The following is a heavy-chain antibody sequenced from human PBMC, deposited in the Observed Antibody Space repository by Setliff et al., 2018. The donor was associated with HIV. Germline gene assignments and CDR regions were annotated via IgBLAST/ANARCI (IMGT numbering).Heavy chain of an antibody. D-gene: IGHD3-3*01. J-gene: IGHJ4*02. CDR2: IYYRGST. CDR3: ARAPITIFGVIIIPVYFDY. V-gene: IGHV4-31*03. CDR1: GGSISSGGYY. Sequence: KPSETLSLTCSVSGGSISSGGYYWSWIRQHPGKGLEWIGYIYYRGSTYYNPSLKSRVTISVDTSKTQFSLKLSSVTAADTAVYYCARAPITIFGVIIIPVYFDYWGQGTLVTVSS.